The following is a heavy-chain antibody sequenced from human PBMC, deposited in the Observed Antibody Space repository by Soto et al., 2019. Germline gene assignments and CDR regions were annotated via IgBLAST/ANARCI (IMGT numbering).Heavy chain of an antibody. J-gene: IGHJ4*02. CDR2: IIPIFGTA. D-gene: IGHD5-18*01. Sequence: SVKVCCHASGGTFGSYAIGWVRQAPGQGLEWMGGIIPIFGTANYAQKFQGRVTITADESTSTAYMELSSLRSEDTAVYSCARRGYPHTWGQGTLVTVSS. CDR1: GGTFGSYA. V-gene: IGHV1-69*13. CDR3: ARRGYPHT.